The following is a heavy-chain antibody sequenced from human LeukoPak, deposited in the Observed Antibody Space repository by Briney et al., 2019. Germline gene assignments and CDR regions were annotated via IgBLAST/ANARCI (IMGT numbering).Heavy chain of an antibody. V-gene: IGHV3-7*01. CDR1: GFTFSSYW. CDR2: IKQDGSEK. D-gene: IGHD2-2*01. Sequence: GGSLRLSCAASGFTFSSYWMSWVRQAPGKGLEWVANIKQDGSEKHYMDSVKGRFTISRDNAKNSLYLQMNSLRAEDTAVYYCARQLPAKVVPAATYYYMDVWGKGTTVTVSS. CDR3: ARQLPAKVVPAATYYYMDV. J-gene: IGHJ6*03.